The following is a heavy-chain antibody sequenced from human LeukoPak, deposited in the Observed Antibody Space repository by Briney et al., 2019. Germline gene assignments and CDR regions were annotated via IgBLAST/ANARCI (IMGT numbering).Heavy chain of an antibody. CDR1: GGSISSSNW. CDR2: IYHSGST. D-gene: IGHD6-19*01. Sequence: SETLSLTCAVSGGSISSSNWWSWVRQPPGKGLEWIGEIYHSGSTNYNPSLKSRATISVDKSKNQFSLKLSTVTAADTAVYYCASGWSDAFDIWGQGTMVTVSS. J-gene: IGHJ3*02. CDR3: ASGWSDAFDI. V-gene: IGHV4-4*02.